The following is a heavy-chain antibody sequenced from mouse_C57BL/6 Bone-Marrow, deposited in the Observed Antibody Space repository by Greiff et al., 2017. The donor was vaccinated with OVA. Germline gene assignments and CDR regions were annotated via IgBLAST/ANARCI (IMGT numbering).Heavy chain of an antibody. D-gene: IGHD1-3*01. V-gene: IGHV1-4*01. Sequence: QVQLQQSGAELARPGASVKMSCKASGYTFTSYTMHWVKQRPGQGLEWIGYINPSSGYTKYNQKFKDKATLTADKSSSTAYMQLSSLTSEDSAVYYCAPLNSWFAYWGQGTLVTVSA. CDR1: GYTFTSYT. CDR2: INPSSGYT. CDR3: APLNSWFAY. J-gene: IGHJ3*01.